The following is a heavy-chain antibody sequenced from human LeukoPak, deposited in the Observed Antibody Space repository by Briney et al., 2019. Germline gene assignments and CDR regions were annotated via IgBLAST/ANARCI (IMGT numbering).Heavy chain of an antibody. D-gene: IGHD2-15*01. CDR2: ISSSSSYK. J-gene: IGHJ4*02. CDR1: GFTFSNYS. V-gene: IGHV3-21*01. CDR3: ARDLCHTRSSAYYWLLANIVVVVVGFL. Sequence: TGGSLRLSCAASGFTFSNYSMNWVRQAPGKGLEWVASISSSSSYKYYADSVKGRFTISRDNAKNSLYLQMNSLRAEGTAVYYSARDLCHTRSSAYYWLLANIVVVVVGFLWGQGTLVTVSS.